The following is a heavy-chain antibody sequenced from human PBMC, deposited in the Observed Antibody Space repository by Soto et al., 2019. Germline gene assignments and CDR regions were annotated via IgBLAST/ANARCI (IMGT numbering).Heavy chain of an antibody. Sequence: GGSLRLSCAASGFTFSSYWMSWVRQAPGKGLEWVANIKQDGSEKYYVDSVKGRFTISRDNAKNSLYLQMNSLRAEDTAVYYCARDIGNGGYCSSTSCGFDYWGQGTLVTVSS. CDR2: IKQDGSEK. J-gene: IGHJ4*02. CDR3: ARDIGNGGYCSSTSCGFDY. V-gene: IGHV3-7*05. CDR1: GFTFSSYW. D-gene: IGHD2-2*01.